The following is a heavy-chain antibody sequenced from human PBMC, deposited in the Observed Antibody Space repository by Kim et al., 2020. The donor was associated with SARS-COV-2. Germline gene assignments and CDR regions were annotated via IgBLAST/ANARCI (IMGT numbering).Heavy chain of an antibody. J-gene: IGHJ4*02. V-gene: IGHV1-18*01. Sequence: TKDGQKVKGRVIMTTDKSTNTAYMRLWSVRSDDTAMYYCARRDYGDVSVDYWGQGTLVTVSS. D-gene: IGHD4-17*01. CDR3: ARRDYGDVSVDY. CDR2: T.